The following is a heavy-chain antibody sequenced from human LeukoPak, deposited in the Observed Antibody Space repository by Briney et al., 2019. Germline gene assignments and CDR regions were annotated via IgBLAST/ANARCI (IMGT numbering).Heavy chain of an antibody. CDR3: ARGSQSTWGFFAY. CDR2: FWYDGSNV. J-gene: IGHJ4*02. Sequence: GRSLRLSCAASGFTFSIYGVHGVPQAPGKGLQWVGVFWYDGSNVYYTGPVKGRFTISRDNAPNTLYVQMNSLRAEDTAVYYCARGSQSTWGFFAYWGQGARVTVSS. V-gene: IGHV3-33*01. CDR1: GFTFSIYG. D-gene: IGHD1-1*01.